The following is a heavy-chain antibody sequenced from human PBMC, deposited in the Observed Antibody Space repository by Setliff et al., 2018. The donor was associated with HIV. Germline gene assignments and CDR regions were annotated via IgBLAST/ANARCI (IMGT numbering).Heavy chain of an antibody. CDR1: GFSISSRYY. D-gene: IGHD1-1*01. CDR2: IYHTGSS. Sequence: LSLTCDVSGFSISSRYYWGWIRQSPGKGLEWIGNIYHTGSSYYNPSLNDRATISLDTSENQFSLHLTSVTAADTAVYYCARAEGDAYNSLPYFDSWGPGALVTVS. CDR3: ARAEGDAYNSLPYFDS. J-gene: IGHJ4*02. V-gene: IGHV4-38-2*01.